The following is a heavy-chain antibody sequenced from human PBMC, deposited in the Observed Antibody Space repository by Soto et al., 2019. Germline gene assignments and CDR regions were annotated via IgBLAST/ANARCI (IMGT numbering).Heavy chain of an antibody. CDR1: GFTFSSYA. V-gene: IGHV3-30-3*01. CDR3: VGLLVPAAKRPGY. Sequence: QVQLVESGGGVVQPGRSLRLSCAASGFTFSSYAMHWVRQAPGKGLEWVAVISYDGSNKYYADSVKGRFTISRDNSKNTLYLQMNSLRAEDTAVYYCVGLLVPAAKRPGYWGQGTLVTVSS. D-gene: IGHD2-2*01. J-gene: IGHJ4*02. CDR2: ISYDGSNK.